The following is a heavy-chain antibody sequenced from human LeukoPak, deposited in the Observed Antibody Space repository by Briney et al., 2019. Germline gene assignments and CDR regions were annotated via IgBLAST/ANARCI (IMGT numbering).Heavy chain of an antibody. CDR3: ARRAEYYYYYMDV. V-gene: IGHV4-34*01. CDR2: INHSGST. Sequence: SETLPLTCAVYGGSFSGYYWSWIRQPPGKGLEWIGEINHSGSTNYNPSLKSRVTISVDTSKNQFSLKLSSVTAADTAVYYCARRAEYYYYYMDVWGKGTTVTVSS. J-gene: IGHJ6*03. CDR1: GGSFSGYY.